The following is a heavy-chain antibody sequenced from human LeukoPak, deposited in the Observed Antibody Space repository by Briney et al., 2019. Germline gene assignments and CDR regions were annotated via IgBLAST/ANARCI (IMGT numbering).Heavy chain of an antibody. D-gene: IGHD3-10*01. CDR2: IKSKTDGGTT. CDR1: GLTFSNAW. V-gene: IGHV3-15*01. J-gene: IGHJ3*02. Sequence: GGSLRLSCAASGLTFSNAWMSWVRQAPGKGLEWVGRIKSKTDGGTTDYAAPVKGRFTISRDDSKNTLYLQMNSLKTEDTAVYYCTTDYYGSGNYPDAFDIWGRGTMVTVSS. CDR3: TTDYYGSGNYPDAFDI.